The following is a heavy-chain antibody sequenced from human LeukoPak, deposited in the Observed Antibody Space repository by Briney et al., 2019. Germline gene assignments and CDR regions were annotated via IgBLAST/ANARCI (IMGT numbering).Heavy chain of an antibody. J-gene: IGHJ4*02. D-gene: IGHD6-19*01. CDR3: ARALSSSGGSYYFDS. CDR2: VRYDGSDK. CDR1: GFALSHHG. V-gene: IGHV3-30*02. Sequence: GGSLRLSCIASGFALSHHGMHWVRQPPGKGLEWVAFVRYDGSDKYYADSVKGRFTVSRDNSNNALYLQMNTLTVEDTAVYYCARALSSSGGSYYFDSWGQGTLVTVSS.